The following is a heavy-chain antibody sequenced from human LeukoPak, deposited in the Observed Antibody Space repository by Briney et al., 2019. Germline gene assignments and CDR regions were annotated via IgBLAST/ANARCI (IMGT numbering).Heavy chain of an antibody. Sequence: KPGGSLRLSCAASGFTFSAYYMSWIRQAPGKGLEWVSYISSGSDDTIYADSVKGRFTISRDDSKNTLYLQMNSLKAEDTAVYYCARDGGYYGSGSYYNPSYWGQGTLVTVSS. CDR2: ISSGSDDT. CDR3: ARDGGYYGSGSYYNPSY. J-gene: IGHJ4*02. D-gene: IGHD3-10*01. CDR1: GFTFSAYY. V-gene: IGHV3-11*06.